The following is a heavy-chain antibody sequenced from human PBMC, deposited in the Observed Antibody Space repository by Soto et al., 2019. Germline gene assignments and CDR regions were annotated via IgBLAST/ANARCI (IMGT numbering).Heavy chain of an antibody. V-gene: IGHV1-3*01. J-gene: IGHJ4*02. D-gene: IGHD3-10*01. CDR3: ARGGPPIDY. CDR2: INAGNGNT. Sequence: ASVKVSCKSSGYPFTHYGITWIRQAPGQGLEWMGWINAGNGNTKYSQKFQGRVTITRDASASTAYMELSSLRSEDTAVYYCARGGPPIDYWGQGTLVTVSS. CDR1: GYPFTHYG.